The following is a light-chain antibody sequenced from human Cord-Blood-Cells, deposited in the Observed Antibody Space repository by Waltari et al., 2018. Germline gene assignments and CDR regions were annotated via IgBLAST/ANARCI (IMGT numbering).Light chain of an antibody. J-gene: IGKJ2*01. V-gene: IGKV3-20*01. CDR1: QSVSSSY. CDR3: QQYGSSPPYT. Sequence: EIVLTQSPGTLSLSPGERATLSCRASQSVSSSYLAWYQQKPGQAPRLLIYGASSRATDIPDRFSGSGSGTDFTLTISRLEPEDFAVYYCQQYGSSPPYTFGQWTKLEIK. CDR2: GAS.